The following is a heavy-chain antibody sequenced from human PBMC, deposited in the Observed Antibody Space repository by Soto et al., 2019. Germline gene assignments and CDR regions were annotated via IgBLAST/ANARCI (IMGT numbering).Heavy chain of an antibody. D-gene: IGHD2-2*01. CDR3: AIRTGQLAIISEFDGDWFFEV. CDR2: INPDSGGT. J-gene: IGHJ2*01. CDR1: GYTFTDYY. Sequence: GASVKVSCKASGYTFTDYYIHWVRQAPGQGLEWVGWINPDSGGTNLARRFQGRVTMTSDTPINTAYMELSSLRSDDTAVYYCAIRTGQLAIISEFDGDWFFEVWGRGTLVTVSS. V-gene: IGHV1-2*02.